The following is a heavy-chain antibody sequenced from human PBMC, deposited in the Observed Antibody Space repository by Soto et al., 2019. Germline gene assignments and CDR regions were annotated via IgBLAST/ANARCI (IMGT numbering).Heavy chain of an antibody. CDR3: ARGAGDIVATISAYFDY. Sequence: SLRLSCAASGFTFSSYGMHWVRQAPGKGLEWVAVIWYDGSNKYYANSVKGRFTISRDNSKNTLYLQMGSLRAEDMAVYYCARGAGDIVATISAYFDYWGQGTLVTVSS. CDR2: IWYDGSNK. V-gene: IGHV3-33*01. D-gene: IGHD5-12*01. CDR1: GFTFSSYG. J-gene: IGHJ4*02.